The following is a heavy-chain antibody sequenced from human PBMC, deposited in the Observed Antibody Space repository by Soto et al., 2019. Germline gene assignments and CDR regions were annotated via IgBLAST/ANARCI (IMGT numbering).Heavy chain of an antibody. CDR1: GFTFSSYA. CDR2: ISCSGGST. J-gene: IGHJ6*03. CDR3: AKSPKATLYYYYYYMDV. Sequence: EVQLLESGGGLVQPGGSLRLSCAASGFTFSSYAMSWVRQAPGKGLEWVSAISCSGGSTYYADSVKGRFTISRDNSKNTLYLQMNSLRAEDTAVYYCAKSPKATLYYYYYYMDVWGKGTTVTVSS. V-gene: IGHV3-23*01.